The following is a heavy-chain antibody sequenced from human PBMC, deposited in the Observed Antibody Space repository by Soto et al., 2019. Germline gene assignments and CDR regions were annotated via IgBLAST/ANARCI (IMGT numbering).Heavy chain of an antibody. Sequence: SVKVSCTASGGTFSSYVISWVRQAPGQGLEWMGGIIPIFGTVNYAQKFQGRVTITADESTSTVYMELSSLRSEDTAVYYCASKGCSGGSCFDYWGQGTLVTVSS. CDR2: IIPIFGTV. D-gene: IGHD2-15*01. J-gene: IGHJ4*02. V-gene: IGHV1-69*13. CDR3: ASKGCSGGSCFDY. CDR1: GGTFSSYV.